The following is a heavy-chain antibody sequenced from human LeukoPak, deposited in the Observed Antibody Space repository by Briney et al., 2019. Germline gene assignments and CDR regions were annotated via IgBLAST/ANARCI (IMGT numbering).Heavy chain of an antibody. V-gene: IGHV3-33*06. CDR2: IWYDRSNK. CDR3: AKAGGDYRYYYYYYMYV. CDR1: GFTFTSYG. J-gene: IGHJ6*03. Sequence: GGSLRLSCAASGFTFTSYGMHWVRQAPGKGLEWVAVIWYDRSNKYYADSVKGRFTISRDNSKNTLYLQMNSLRAEDTAVYYCAKAGGDYRYYYYYYMYVWGKGTTVTVSS. D-gene: IGHD4-17*01.